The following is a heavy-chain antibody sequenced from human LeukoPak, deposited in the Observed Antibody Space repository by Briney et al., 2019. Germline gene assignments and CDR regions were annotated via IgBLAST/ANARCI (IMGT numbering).Heavy chain of an antibody. J-gene: IGHJ4*02. CDR1: GGSISSSSYY. CDR2: IYYSGST. Sequence: SETLSLTCTVSGGSISSSSYYWGWIRQPPGKGLEWIGSIYYSGSTYYNPSLKSRVTISVDTSKNQFSLKLSSVTAADTAVYYCARGPDSSGYYYFDFWGQGTLVTVSS. CDR3: ARGPDSSGYYYFDF. V-gene: IGHV4-39*07. D-gene: IGHD3-22*01.